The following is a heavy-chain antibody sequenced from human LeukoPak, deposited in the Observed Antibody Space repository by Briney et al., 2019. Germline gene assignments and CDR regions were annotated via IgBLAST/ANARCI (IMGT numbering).Heavy chain of an antibody. CDR1: GFIVSGTY. J-gene: IGHJ4*02. Sequence: GGSLRLSCAGSGFIVSGTYMSWVRQAPGKGLEWVSVIYSGGSTYYPDSVKGRFTISRHNSKETLYLQMNSLRPEDTAVYYCTRGQVNPFDYWGQGTLVTVSS. CDR2: IYSGGST. V-gene: IGHV3-53*04. CDR3: TRGQVNPFDY. D-gene: IGHD2-21*01.